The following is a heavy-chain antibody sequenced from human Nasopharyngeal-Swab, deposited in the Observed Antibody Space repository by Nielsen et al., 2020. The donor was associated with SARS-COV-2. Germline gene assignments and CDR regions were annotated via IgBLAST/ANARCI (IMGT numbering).Heavy chain of an antibody. V-gene: IGHV6-1*01. D-gene: IGHD4-17*01. CDR2: TYYRSKWYN. CDR1: GDSVSSSSAA. Sequence: SQPLSLTCAISGDSVSSSSAAWNWIRQSPSRGLEWPGRTYYRSKWYNDYAVSVKSRITINPDTSKNQFSLHLNSVTPEDTAVYYCARARGAYGDYYYYMDVWGKGTTVTVSS. J-gene: IGHJ6*03. CDR3: ARARGAYGDYYYYMDV.